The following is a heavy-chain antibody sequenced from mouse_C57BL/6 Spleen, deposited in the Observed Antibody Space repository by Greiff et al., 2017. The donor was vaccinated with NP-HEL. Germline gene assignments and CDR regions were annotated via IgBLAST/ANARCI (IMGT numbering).Heavy chain of an antibody. V-gene: IGHV1-82*01. Sequence: QVQLKESGPELVKPGASVKISCKASGYAFSSSWMNWVKQRPGKGLEWIGRIYPGDGDTNYNGKFKGKATLTADKSSSTAYMQLSSLTSEDSAVYFCARSLTTVVADSFAYWGQGTLVTVSA. CDR3: ARSLTTVVADSFAY. D-gene: IGHD1-1*01. CDR2: IYPGDGDT. CDR1: GYAFSSSW. J-gene: IGHJ3*01.